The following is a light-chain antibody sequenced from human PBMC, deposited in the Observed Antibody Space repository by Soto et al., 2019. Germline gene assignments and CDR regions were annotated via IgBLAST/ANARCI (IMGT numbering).Light chain of an antibody. J-gene: IGKJ1*01. CDR1: QSVGTD. V-gene: IGKV3-15*01. CDR3: QQCNNWTRT. CDR2: SAS. Sequence: EITMTQSPATLSVSPGERATLSCRASQSVGTDLAWYQQKPGQAPRLLIYSASARVTGIPARFSGSGSGTEFTLTISSLQSEDFAVYYCQQCNNWTRTFGQGTKVDIK.